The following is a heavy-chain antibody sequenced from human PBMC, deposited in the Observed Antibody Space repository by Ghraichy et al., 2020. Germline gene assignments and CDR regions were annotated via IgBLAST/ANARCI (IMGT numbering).Heavy chain of an antibody. CDR2: ISGWGDNT. D-gene: IGHD2-15*01. CDR3: AKAWGFCSGGTCPSYKWFDP. V-gene: IGHV3-23*01. Sequence: GGSLRLSCAASGFTFSSYEMTWVRQAPGKGLEWVSTISGWGDNTYYGDSVKGRFTVSRDNSHNTMSLQMNSLRAEDTALYYCAKAWGFCSGGTCPSYKWFDPWGPGTLVTVSS. J-gene: IGHJ5*02. CDR1: GFTFSSYE.